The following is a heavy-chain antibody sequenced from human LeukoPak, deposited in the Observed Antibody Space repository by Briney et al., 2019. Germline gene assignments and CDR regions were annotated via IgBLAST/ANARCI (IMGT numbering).Heavy chain of an antibody. D-gene: IGHD1-26*01. CDR2: INPNSGGT. J-gene: IGHJ6*02. V-gene: IGHV1-2*02. Sequence: ASVKVSCKASGYTFTGYYMHWVRQAPGQGLEWMGWINPNSGGTNYAQKFQGRVTMTRDTSISTAHMELSRLRSDDTAVYYCAREGGLYYYGMDVWGQGTTATVSS. CDR3: AREGGLYYYGMDV. CDR1: GYTFTGYY.